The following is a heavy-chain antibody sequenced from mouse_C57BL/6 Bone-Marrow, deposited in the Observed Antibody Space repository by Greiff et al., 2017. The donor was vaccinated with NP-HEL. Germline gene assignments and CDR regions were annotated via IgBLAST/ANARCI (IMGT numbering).Heavy chain of an antibody. Sequence: DVQLVESGEGLVKPGGSLKLSCAASGFTFSSYAMSWVRQTPEKRLEWVAYISSGGDYIYYADTVKGRFTISRDNARNTLYLQMSSLKSEDTAMYYCTRDYSNLDYAMDYWGQGTSVTVSS. D-gene: IGHD2-5*01. J-gene: IGHJ4*01. V-gene: IGHV5-9-1*02. CDR3: TRDYSNLDYAMDY. CDR1: GFTFSSYA. CDR2: ISSGGDYI.